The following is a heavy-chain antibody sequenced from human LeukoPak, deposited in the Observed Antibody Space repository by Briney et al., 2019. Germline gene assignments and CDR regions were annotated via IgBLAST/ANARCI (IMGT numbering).Heavy chain of an antibody. CDR1: GGSISNGGYY. J-gene: IGHJ4*02. D-gene: IGHD6-13*01. CDR2: IYCSGST. CDR3: ARGLELEQLPPGY. Sequence: SETLSLTCTVSGGSISNGGYYWSWIRQHPGKGLEWIGYIYCSGSTYYNPSLKSRVTISVDTSKNQFSLKLTSVTAADTAVYYCARGLELEQLPPGYWGQGTLVTVSS. V-gene: IGHV4-31*03.